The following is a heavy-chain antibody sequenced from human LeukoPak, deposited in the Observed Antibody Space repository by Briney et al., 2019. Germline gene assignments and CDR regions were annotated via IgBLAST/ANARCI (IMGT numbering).Heavy chain of an antibody. CDR3: ASQYSSSSGPYDY. J-gene: IGHJ4*02. CDR1: GFTFSIYW. Sequence: GGSLSLSCAASGFTFSIYWMHWVRHAPGKGLVWVSRMNSDGSSTSYAASVKGQFTIPRDNAKNTLYLQMNTLRAEDPAVYYCASQYSSSSGPYDYWGQGTLVTVSS. CDR2: MNSDGSST. V-gene: IGHV3-74*01. D-gene: IGHD6-6*01.